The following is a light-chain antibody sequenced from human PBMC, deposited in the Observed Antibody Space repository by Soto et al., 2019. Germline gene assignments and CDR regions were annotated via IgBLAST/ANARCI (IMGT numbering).Light chain of an antibody. CDR3: HQYASSPPT. Sequence: EIVLTQSPGTLSLSPGERATLSCRASQSVTSSYLAWYQHKPGQAPRLLIYAASRRATGIPDRFTGSGSGTDFTLTISRLGPDDFAVYYCHQYASSPPTFGGGTKVDIK. CDR2: AAS. J-gene: IGKJ4*01. CDR1: QSVTSSY. V-gene: IGKV3-20*01.